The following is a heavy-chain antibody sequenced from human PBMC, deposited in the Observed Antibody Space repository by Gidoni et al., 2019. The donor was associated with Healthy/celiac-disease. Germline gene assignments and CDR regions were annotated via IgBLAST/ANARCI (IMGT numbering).Heavy chain of an antibody. V-gene: IGHV3-9*01. CDR2: ISWNSGSI. CDR1: GFTFDDYA. J-gene: IGHJ6*02. Sequence: EVQLVESGGGLVQPGRSLRLSCAASGFTFDDYAMHWVRQAPGKGLEWVSGISWNSGSIGYADSVKGRFTISRDNAKNSLYLQMNSLRAEDTALYYCAKVNSSPQYGMDVWGQGTTVTVSS. D-gene: IGHD6-6*01. CDR3: AKVNSSPQYGMDV.